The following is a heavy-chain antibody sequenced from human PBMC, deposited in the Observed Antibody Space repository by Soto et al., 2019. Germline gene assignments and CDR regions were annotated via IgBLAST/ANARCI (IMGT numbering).Heavy chain of an antibody. CDR1: NGSIRSRSSY. V-gene: IGHV4-39*01. D-gene: IGHD4-17*01. CDR3: GGQDYGAKGYYFEN. Sequence: QLQLPESGSGLVKPSETLSLPCTVSNGSIRSRSSYWGWLRQTPGQGLEWLGSIDYIGNTYYNTSRNSQVTISIDTSKAQVSVKLISVTSADTAVYFCGGQDYGAKGYYFENWGQGTQVLGSS. J-gene: IGHJ4*02. CDR2: IDYIGNT.